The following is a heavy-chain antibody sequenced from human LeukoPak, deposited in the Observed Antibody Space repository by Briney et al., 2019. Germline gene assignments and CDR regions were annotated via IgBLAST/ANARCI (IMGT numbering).Heavy chain of an antibody. CDR3: AKGLRSFYYDSSGYDTYYFDY. D-gene: IGHD3-22*01. CDR2: ISGSGGST. Sequence: GGSLRLSCAASGFTFSSYAMSWVRQAPGKGLEWVSGISGSGGSTYHADSVKGRFTISRDNSKNTLYLQMNSLRAEDTAVYYCAKGLRSFYYDSSGYDTYYFDYWGQGTLVTVSS. J-gene: IGHJ4*02. CDR1: GFTFSSYA. V-gene: IGHV3-23*01.